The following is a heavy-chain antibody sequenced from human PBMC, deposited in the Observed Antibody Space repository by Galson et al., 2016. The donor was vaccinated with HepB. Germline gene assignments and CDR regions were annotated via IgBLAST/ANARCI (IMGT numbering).Heavy chain of an antibody. CDR3: ARGDYDTRGYTMTFDY. Sequence: ETLSLTCTVSGDSISSDYWRWIRQPPGKGLEWIGYIYYSGSTNYNPSLKSRVTISVDTSKNQFSLKLNSVTAADTAVYYCARGDYDTRGYTMTFDYWGQGTLVTVFS. J-gene: IGHJ4*02. CDR1: GDSISSDY. D-gene: IGHD3-22*01. CDR2: IYYSGST. V-gene: IGHV4-59*01.